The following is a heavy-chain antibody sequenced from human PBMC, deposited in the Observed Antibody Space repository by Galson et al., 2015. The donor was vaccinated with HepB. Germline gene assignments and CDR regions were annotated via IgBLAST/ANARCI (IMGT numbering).Heavy chain of an antibody. V-gene: IGHV1-69*13. CDR3: ARGWASSGYSHDYYMDV. CDR2: IIPIFGTA. CDR1: GGTFSSYA. D-gene: IGHD3-22*01. Sequence: SVKVSCKASGGTFSSYAISWVRQAPGQGLEWMGGIIPIFGTANYAQKFQGRVTITADESTSTAYMELSSLRSEDTAVYYCARGWASSGYSHDYYMDVWGKGTTVTVSS. J-gene: IGHJ6*03.